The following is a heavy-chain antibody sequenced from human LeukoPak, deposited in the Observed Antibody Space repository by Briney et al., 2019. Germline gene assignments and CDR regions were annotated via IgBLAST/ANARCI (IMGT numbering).Heavy chain of an antibody. J-gene: IGHJ4*02. V-gene: IGHV3-23*01. CDR3: ALRGFSYDVDF. Sequence: GGSLRLSCVASGFTFSTYAMTWVRQAPGKGLEWVSGISGSGGSTYYADSVKGRFSISRDKSKNTLSLQMNSLRAEDTAVYFCALRGFSYDVDFWGQGSLVTVSS. CDR1: GFTFSTYA. D-gene: IGHD5-18*01. CDR2: ISGSGGST.